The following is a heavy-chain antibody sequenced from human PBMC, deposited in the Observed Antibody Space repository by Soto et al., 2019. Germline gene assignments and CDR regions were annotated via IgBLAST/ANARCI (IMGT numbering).Heavy chain of an antibody. J-gene: IGHJ5*02. CDR3: ARRYYYDSSDYYVSWFDP. CDR2: IYYSGSA. D-gene: IGHD3-22*01. CDR1: GGSISNGDYY. V-gene: IGHV4-30-4*01. Sequence: SETLSLTCTVSGGSISNGDYYWCWIRQYPGKGLEWIGYIYYSGSAYYNPSLKSRVTISVDTSKNQFSLKLSSVTAADTAVYYCARRYYYDSSDYYVSWFDPWCQGNLVT.